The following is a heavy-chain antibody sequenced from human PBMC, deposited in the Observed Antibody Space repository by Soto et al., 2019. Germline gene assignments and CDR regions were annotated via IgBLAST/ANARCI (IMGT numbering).Heavy chain of an antibody. CDR2: IDSDGSST. J-gene: IGHJ4*02. CDR1: GFTFSTYW. D-gene: IGHD3-3*01. V-gene: IGHV3-74*01. Sequence: EVQLVESGGGLVQPGGSLRLSCAASGFTFSTYWMHWVRQTPEKGLVWVSHIDSDGSSTTYADSVKGRFTISRDNAKNTLYLQMNSRRAEDTALYYCVRDWPGSGIDSWGQGTLVTASS. CDR3: VRDWPGSGIDS.